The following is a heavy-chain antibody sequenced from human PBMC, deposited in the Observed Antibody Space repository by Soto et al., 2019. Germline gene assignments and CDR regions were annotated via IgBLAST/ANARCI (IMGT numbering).Heavy chain of an antibody. CDR2: INPSGGST. CDR1: GYTFTSYY. Sequence: GASVKVSCKASGYTFTSYYLHWVRQAPGQGLEWMGIINPSGGSTSYAQKCQGRFTISRDNSKNTLYLQMNSLRAEDTAVYYCAKDLGPSGSYNYFDYWGQGTLVTVSS. CDR3: AKDLGPSGSYNYFDY. D-gene: IGHD1-26*01. J-gene: IGHJ4*02. V-gene: IGHV1-46*01.